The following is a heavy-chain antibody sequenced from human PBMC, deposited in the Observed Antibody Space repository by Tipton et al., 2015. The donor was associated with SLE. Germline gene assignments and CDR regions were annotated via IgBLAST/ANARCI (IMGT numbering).Heavy chain of an antibody. D-gene: IGHD6-13*01. Sequence: SLRLSCAASGFTFSSYAMTWIRQAPGKGLEWVGFIRSKAYGGTTDYAASVKGRFTISRDDSKSIAYLQMNNLKTEDTAVYYCTRSPHELRQLVLGYWGQGTLVTVSS. CDR1: GFTFSSYA. V-gene: IGHV3-49*03. J-gene: IGHJ4*02. CDR2: IRSKAYGGTT. CDR3: TRSPHELRQLVLGY.